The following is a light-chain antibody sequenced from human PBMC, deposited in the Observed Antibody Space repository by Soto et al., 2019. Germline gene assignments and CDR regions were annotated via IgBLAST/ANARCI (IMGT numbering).Light chain of an antibody. CDR1: SSDVGGYNY. Sequence: QSALTQPASVSGSPGQSITISCTGTSSDVGGYNYVSWYQQHPGKAPKLMIYDVSSRPSGVSNRFSGSKSGNTASLTISGLQAEDEADYYCSLYTTSSTVLFGGGTKLTVL. J-gene: IGLJ2*01. CDR3: SLYTTSSTVL. CDR2: DVS. V-gene: IGLV2-14*01.